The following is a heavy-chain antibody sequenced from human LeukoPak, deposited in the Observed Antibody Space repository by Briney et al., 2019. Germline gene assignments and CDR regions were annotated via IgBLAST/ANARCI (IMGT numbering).Heavy chain of an antibody. CDR1: GGTFSSYA. CDR2: IIPIFGTA. J-gene: IGHJ6*04. CDR3: ARVGYSSGWGKYYYYYGMDV. D-gene: IGHD6-19*01. Sequence: ASVKVSCKASGGTFSSYAISWVRQAPGQGLEWMGGIIPIFGTASYAQKFQGRVTITADKSTSTAYMELSSLRSEDTAVYYCARVGYSSGWGKYYYYYGMDVWGKGTTVTVSS. V-gene: IGHV1-69*06.